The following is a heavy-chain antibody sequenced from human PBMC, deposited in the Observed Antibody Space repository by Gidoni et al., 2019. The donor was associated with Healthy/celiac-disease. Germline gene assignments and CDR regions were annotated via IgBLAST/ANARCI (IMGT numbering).Heavy chain of an antibody. CDR3: AKDLPGGYSYGFDAFDI. CDR1: GFTFSSYA. Sequence: EVQLLESGGGLVQLGGSLRLSCAASGFTFSSYAMSWVRQAPGKGLEWVSAISGSGGSTYYADSVKGRFTISRDNSKNTLYLQMNSLRAEDTAVYYCAKDLPGGYSYGFDAFDIWGQGTMVTVSS. J-gene: IGHJ3*02. V-gene: IGHV3-23*01. CDR2: ISGSGGST. D-gene: IGHD5-18*01.